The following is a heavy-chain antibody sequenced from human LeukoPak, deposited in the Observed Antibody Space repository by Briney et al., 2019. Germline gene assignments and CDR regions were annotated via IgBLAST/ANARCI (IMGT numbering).Heavy chain of an antibody. Sequence: SVKVSCKASGGTFSSYAISWVRQAPGPGLEWMGRIIPIFGIANYAQKFHGRVTITADKSTSTAYMELSSLRSEDTAVYYCARGDDYSNYYFDYWGQGTLVTVSS. CDR3: ARGDDYSNYYFDY. CDR2: IIPIFGIA. V-gene: IGHV1-69*04. CDR1: GGTFSSYA. D-gene: IGHD4-11*01. J-gene: IGHJ4*02.